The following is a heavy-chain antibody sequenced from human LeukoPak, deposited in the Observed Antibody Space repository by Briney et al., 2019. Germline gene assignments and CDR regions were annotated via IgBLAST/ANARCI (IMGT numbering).Heavy chain of an antibody. CDR3: ARFQGGNNRCYFDI. Sequence: GSLKISCETSGYSFTSYWIGWVRQMPGKGLEWMGIIYPGDFDTRYSPSFQGQVTISADKSISTAYMQWISLEASDTAMYYCARFQGGNNRCYFDIWGQGTLVIVSS. CDR2: IYPGDFDT. D-gene: IGHD6-25*01. V-gene: IGHV5-51*01. J-gene: IGHJ3*02. CDR1: GYSFTSYW.